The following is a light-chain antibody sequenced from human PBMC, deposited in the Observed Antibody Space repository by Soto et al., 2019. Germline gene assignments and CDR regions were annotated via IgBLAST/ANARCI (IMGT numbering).Light chain of an antibody. CDR1: SSDVGHYNY. Sequence: QSVLTQPASVSGSPGQSITISCTGTSSDVGHYNYVSWYQHHPGKAPQLMIYEVSNRPSGISNRFSGSKSGNTASLTISGLQAEDEADYYCNSYTSSSTHVVFGGGTKLTVL. V-gene: IGLV2-14*01. CDR3: NSYTSSSTHVV. CDR2: EVS. J-gene: IGLJ2*01.